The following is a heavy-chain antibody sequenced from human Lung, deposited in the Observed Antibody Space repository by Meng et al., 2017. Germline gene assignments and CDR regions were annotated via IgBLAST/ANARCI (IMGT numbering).Heavy chain of an antibody. CDR3: ARGSYQPLLLSALDY. Sequence: EVQLVESGGGLVKPGGSLRRSCAPSEFTFSDYSMNWVLHAPGKGLEWVSFISNTGKYIYYADSVKGRFTISRDNAKNSLYLQINSLRAEDTAVYYCARGSYQPLLLSALDYWGQGTLVTVSS. D-gene: IGHD2-15*01. CDR1: EFTFSDYS. J-gene: IGHJ4*02. V-gene: IGHV3-21*01. CDR2: ISNTGKYI.